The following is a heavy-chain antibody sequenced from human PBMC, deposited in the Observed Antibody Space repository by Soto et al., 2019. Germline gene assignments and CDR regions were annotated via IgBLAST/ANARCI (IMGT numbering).Heavy chain of an antibody. V-gene: IGHV4-34*01. CDR1: GGSFSGYY. CDR2: INHSGST. J-gene: IGHJ6*02. Sequence: PSETLSLTCAVYGGSFSGYYWSWIRQPPGKGLEWIGEINHSGSTNYNPSLKSRVTISVDTSKNQFSLKLSSVTAADTAVYYYARGRDIVVVPAAISGRDYYYGMDVWGQGTTVTVSS. D-gene: IGHD2-2*01. CDR3: ARGRDIVVVPAAISGRDYYYGMDV.